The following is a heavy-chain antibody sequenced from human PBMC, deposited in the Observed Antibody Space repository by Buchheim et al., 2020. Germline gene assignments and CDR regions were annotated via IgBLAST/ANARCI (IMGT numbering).Heavy chain of an antibody. J-gene: IGHJ4*02. V-gene: IGHV3-30-3*01. CDR2: ISYDGSNK. CDR1: GFTFSSYA. CDR3: AREVRLGSGSYRH. Sequence: QVQLVESGGGVVQPGRSLRLSCAASGFTFSSYAMHWVRQAPGKGLEWVAVISYDGSNKYYADSVKGRFTISRDNSKNTLYLQMNSLRAEDTAVYYCAREVRLGSGSYRHWGQGTL. D-gene: IGHD3-10*01.